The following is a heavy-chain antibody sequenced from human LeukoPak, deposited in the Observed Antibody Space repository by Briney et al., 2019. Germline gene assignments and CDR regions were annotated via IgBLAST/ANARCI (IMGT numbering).Heavy chain of an antibody. CDR2: IRGSGGST. Sequence: GGSLRLSCAASAFTFSSYAMSWVSQAQGEGLEWDSAIRGSGGSTYYADSVKGRFTISRDNSKNTLYLQMNSLRAEDTAVNYCAKDPTPRGDYYFDYWGQGTLVTVSS. V-gene: IGHV3-23*01. CDR3: AKDPTPRGDYYFDY. J-gene: IGHJ4*02. CDR1: AFTFSSYA. D-gene: IGHD2-15*01.